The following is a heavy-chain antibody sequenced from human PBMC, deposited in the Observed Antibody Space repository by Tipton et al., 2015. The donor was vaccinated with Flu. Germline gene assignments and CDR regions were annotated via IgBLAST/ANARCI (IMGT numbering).Heavy chain of an antibody. J-gene: IGHJ4*02. D-gene: IGHD3-10*01. V-gene: IGHV4-4*07. CDR1: GGSMSSFY. CDR3: ARGSSSGTDVTFYF. Sequence: TLSLTCTVSGGSMSSFYWTWIRQPAGKGLEWNGRMYVSGSTKYNPSLKSRVTMSVDTSKNQFSLKLSSVTAADTAVYYCARGSSSGTDVTFYFWGQGTLVTVSS. CDR2: MYVSGST.